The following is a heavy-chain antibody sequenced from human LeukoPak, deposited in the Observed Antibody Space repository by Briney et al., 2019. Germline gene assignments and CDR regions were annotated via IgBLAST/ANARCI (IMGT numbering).Heavy chain of an antibody. D-gene: IGHD2-15*01. V-gene: IGHV1-24*01. Sequence: ASVKVSCKVSGYTLSEKSMHWVRQAPGTGLEWLGGFDPEDGETIYAQKFQDRITMTDDASTDTAYMELSSLRSEDTAVYFCGTASFCSGTHCFYYYMDVWGKGTPVTVSS. J-gene: IGHJ6*03. CDR2: FDPEDGET. CDR3: GTASFCSGTHCFYYYMDV. CDR1: GYTLSEKS.